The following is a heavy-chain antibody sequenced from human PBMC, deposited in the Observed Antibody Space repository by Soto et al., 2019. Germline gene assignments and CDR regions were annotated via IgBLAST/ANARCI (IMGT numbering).Heavy chain of an antibody. Sequence: QITLNESGPTVVRPTETLTLTCRFSGFSLTTSGVGVGWIRQSPGKAPEVLALIYWDDDKGYSASLKSRLTITKDTSKNQVVLTVSDLDPTDTATYYCAHRVLRTVFGLVTTTAIYFDFWGQGTPVAVSS. V-gene: IGHV2-5*02. D-gene: IGHD3-3*01. CDR1: GFSLTTSGVG. J-gene: IGHJ4*02. CDR3: AHRVLRTVFGLVTTTAIYFDF. CDR2: IYWDDDK.